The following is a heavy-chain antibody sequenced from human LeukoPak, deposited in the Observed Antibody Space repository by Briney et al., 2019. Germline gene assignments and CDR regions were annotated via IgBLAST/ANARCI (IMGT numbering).Heavy chain of an antibody. CDR1: GYTFTSYG. CDR2: IIPIFGTA. Sequence: SVKVSCKASGYTFTSYGISWVRQAPGQGLEWMGGIIPIFGTANYAQKFQGRVTITADESTSTAYMELSSLRSEDTAVYYCARGGDYGDSSDAFDIWGQGTMVTVSS. V-gene: IGHV1-69*13. D-gene: IGHD4-17*01. J-gene: IGHJ3*02. CDR3: ARGGDYGDSSDAFDI.